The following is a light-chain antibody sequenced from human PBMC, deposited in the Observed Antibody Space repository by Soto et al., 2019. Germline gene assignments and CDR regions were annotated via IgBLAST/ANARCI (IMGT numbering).Light chain of an antibody. Sequence: EIVLTQSPGPLCLSPGERATLSCRPSQSVSGNLAWYQQKPGQAPRLLINGASTRATGIPARFSGSGSGTDFTLTISSLQSEDFAIYYCQQYKNWPAITFGQGTRLEI. CDR2: GAS. CDR3: QQYKNWPAIT. CDR1: QSVSGN. V-gene: IGKV3D-15*01. J-gene: IGKJ5*01.